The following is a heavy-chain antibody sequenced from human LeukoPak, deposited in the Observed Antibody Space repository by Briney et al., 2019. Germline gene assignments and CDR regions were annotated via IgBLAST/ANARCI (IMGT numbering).Heavy chain of an antibody. CDR2: ISSSSSYI. Sequence: TGGSLRLSCAASGFTFSSYSMNWVRQAPGKGLEWVSSISSSSSYIYYADSVKGRFTISRDNSKNTLYLQMNSLRAEDTAVYYCATRGQYCSSTSCYGRAPFDYWGQGTLVTVSS. CDR1: GFTFSSYS. D-gene: IGHD2-2*01. CDR3: ATRGQYCSSTSCYGRAPFDY. V-gene: IGHV3-21*04. J-gene: IGHJ4*02.